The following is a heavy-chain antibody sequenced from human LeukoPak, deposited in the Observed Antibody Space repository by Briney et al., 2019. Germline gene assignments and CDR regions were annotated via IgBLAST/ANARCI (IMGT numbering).Heavy chain of an antibody. CDR1: GGSFTSYY. D-gene: IGHD3-3*01. V-gene: IGHV4-4*07. J-gene: IGHJ5*02. Sequence: SETLTLTCTVSGGSFTSYYWSWIRQPAGKGLEWIGRICPSGSPNYNPSLKGRVTMSVDTSKNQFSLNLSSVTAADTAVYYCAREAPDIDFGWFDPWGQGTLVTVSS. CDR2: ICPSGSP. CDR3: AREAPDIDFGWFDP.